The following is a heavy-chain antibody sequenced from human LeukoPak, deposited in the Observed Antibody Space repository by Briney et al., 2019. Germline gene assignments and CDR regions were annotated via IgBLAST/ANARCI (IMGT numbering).Heavy chain of an antibody. D-gene: IGHD5-12*01. V-gene: IGHV3-48*03. CDR1: GSNFMSYE. Sequence: GGSLRLSCAASGSNFMSYEMNWVRQAPGKGLEWVSYISASSDTIYYADSVKGRFTFSRDNAKNSLYLQMNSLRAEDTAVYYCARLYNGYTFGTRECWGQGILVTVSS. CDR3: ARLYNGYTFGTREC. CDR2: ISASSDTI. J-gene: IGHJ4*02.